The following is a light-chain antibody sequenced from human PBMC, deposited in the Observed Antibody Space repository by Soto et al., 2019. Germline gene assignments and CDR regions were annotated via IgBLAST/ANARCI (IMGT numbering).Light chain of an antibody. CDR3: QDSDSYSEG. J-gene: IGKJ1*01. CDR2: AAS. CDR1: QSISSY. V-gene: IGKV1-39*02. Sequence: SAGGRGIININCRASQSISSYLKWYQQKPGKAPKLLIYAASSLQSGVPSRFSGSGPRTEFTLALSSLQPDDFAPSYCQDSDSYSEGFAEGTKVDI.